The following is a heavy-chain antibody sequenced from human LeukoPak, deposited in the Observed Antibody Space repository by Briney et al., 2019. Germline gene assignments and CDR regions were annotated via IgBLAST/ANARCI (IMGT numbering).Heavy chain of an antibody. J-gene: IGHJ3*02. CDR2: ISAYNGNT. V-gene: IGHV1-18*01. D-gene: IGHD3-22*01. Sequence: ASVKVSCKASGYTFTSYGISWVRQAPGQGLEWMGWISAYNGNTNYAQKLQGRVTMTTDTSTSTAYMELRSLRSDDTAVYYCARESPYYYDSSGYSGAFDIWGQGTMVTVSS. CDR3: ARESPYYYDSSGYSGAFDI. CDR1: GYTFTSYG.